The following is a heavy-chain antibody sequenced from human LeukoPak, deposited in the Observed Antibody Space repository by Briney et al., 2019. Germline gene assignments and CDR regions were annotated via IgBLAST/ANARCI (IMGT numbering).Heavy chain of an antibody. J-gene: IGHJ4*02. CDR1: GFTFSDYY. Sequence: GGSLRLSCAASGFTFSDYYMSWIRQAPGKGLEWVSAISGSGGSTDYADSVKGRFTISRDNSKNTLYLQMNSLRAEDTAVYYCAKDPLSTSGGFDYWGQGTLVTASS. CDR2: ISGSGGST. CDR3: AKDPLSTSGGFDY. V-gene: IGHV3-23*01.